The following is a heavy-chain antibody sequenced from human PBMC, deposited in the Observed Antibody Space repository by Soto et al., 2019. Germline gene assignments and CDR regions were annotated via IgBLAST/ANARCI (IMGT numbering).Heavy chain of an antibody. CDR3: ARDLRRLRGTLTHSDY. J-gene: IGHJ4*02. Sequence: GGSVKVSCKASGYTFTGYYMHWVRQAPGQGLEWMGWINPNSGGTNYAQKFQGRVTMTRDTSISTAYMELSRLRSDDTAVYYCARDLRRLRGTLTHSDYWGQGTLVTVSS. CDR2: INPNSGGT. CDR1: GYTFTGYY. V-gene: IGHV1-2*02. D-gene: IGHD2-15*01.